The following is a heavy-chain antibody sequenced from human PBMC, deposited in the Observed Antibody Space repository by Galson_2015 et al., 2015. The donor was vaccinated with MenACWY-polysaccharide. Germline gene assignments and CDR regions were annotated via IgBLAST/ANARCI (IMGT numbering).Heavy chain of an antibody. Sequence: SLRLSCAASGFTFSSYAMNWVRQAPGKGPEWVSAISDSGGTTFYADSVKGRFTISRDNSKNTLFLQMISLRVEDTAVYYCAKAHIAARPDRRMVYYYYMDVWGKGTMVTVSS. V-gene: IGHV3-23*01. CDR2: ISDSGGTT. D-gene: IGHD6-6*01. CDR3: AKAHIAARPDRRMVYYYYMDV. J-gene: IGHJ6*03. CDR1: GFTFSSYA.